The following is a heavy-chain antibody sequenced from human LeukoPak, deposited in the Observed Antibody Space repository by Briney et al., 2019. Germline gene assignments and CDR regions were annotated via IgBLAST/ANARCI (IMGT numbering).Heavy chain of an antibody. Sequence: GGSLRLSCAASGFTFSSYSMNWVRQAPGKGLEWVSSISSSSSYIYYADSVKGRFTISRDNAKNSLYLQMNSLRAEDTAVYYCARNPVGKSRGDLDYWGQGTLVTVSS. J-gene: IGHJ4*02. CDR1: GFTFSSYS. CDR3: ARNPVGKSRGDLDY. CDR2: ISSSSSYI. D-gene: IGHD2-21*02. V-gene: IGHV3-21*01.